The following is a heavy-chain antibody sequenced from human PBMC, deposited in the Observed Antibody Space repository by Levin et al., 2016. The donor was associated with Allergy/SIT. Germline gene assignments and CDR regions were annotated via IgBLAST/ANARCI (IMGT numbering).Heavy chain of an antibody. CDR1: GFTFSSYA. D-gene: IGHD1-26*01. Sequence: GESLKISCAASGFTFSSYAMSWVRQAPGQGLEWVSSISGSGGSTYYADSVKGRFTISRDNSKKTLYLQMDSLRAEDTAVYYCAARPGGTRHFDYWAQGTLVTVSS. V-gene: IGHV3-23*01. J-gene: IGHJ4*02. CDR2: ISGSGGST. CDR3: AARPGGTRHFDY.